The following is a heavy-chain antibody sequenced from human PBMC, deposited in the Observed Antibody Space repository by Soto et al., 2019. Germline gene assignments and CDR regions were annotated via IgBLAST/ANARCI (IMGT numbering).Heavy chain of an antibody. J-gene: IGHJ4*02. CDR3: ARENSSGYYLDY. V-gene: IGHV4-30-4*01. Sequence: SETLSLTFTVSGGSISSGDYYWSWIRQPPGKGLEWIGYIYYSGSTYYNPSLKSRVTISVDTSKNQFSLKLSSVTAADTAVYYCARENSSGYYLDYWGQGTLVTVSS. CDR2: IYYSGST. D-gene: IGHD3-22*01. CDR1: GGSISSGDYY.